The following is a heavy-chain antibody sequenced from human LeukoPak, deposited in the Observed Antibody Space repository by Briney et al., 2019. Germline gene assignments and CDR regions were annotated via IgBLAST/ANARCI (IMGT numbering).Heavy chain of an antibody. CDR2: INPKSGGT. D-gene: IGHD1-1*01. Sequence: ASVKVSCKTSGYTFTGYYMHWVRQAPGQGLEWMGWINPKSGGTSYPQKFQGRVSMTRDTSISTAYMELSRLRSDDTAVYYCVPSYNFYYFDYWGQGTLVTVSS. CDR1: GYTFTGYY. J-gene: IGHJ4*02. V-gene: IGHV1-2*02. CDR3: VPSYNFYYFDY.